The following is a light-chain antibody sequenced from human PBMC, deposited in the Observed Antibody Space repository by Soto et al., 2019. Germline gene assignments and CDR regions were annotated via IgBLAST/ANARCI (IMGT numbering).Light chain of an antibody. CDR2: DNT. CDR1: SSNIGAGYA. V-gene: IGLV1-40*01. J-gene: IGLJ2*01. CDR3: QSYDSSQSGSV. Sequence: QSVLTQPPSVSGAPGQRVTISCTGSSSNIGAGYAVHWYQQFPGIAPKLLIYDNTNRPSGVPDRFSGSKSGTSASLAITGLQAEDEADYYCQSYDSSQSGSVFGGGTKVTVL.